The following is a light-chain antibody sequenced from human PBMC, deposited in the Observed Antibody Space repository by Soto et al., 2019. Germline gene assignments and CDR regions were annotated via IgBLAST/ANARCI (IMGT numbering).Light chain of an antibody. CDR1: QGISSY. Sequence: DIQLTQSPSFLSASVGDRVTITCRASQGISSYLAWYQKKPGKAPKLLIYAASTLQSGVPSRFSGSGSATEFTLTLSGLQPEDFATYYCQQLNSYPLTFAGRPKVEIK. V-gene: IGKV1-9*01. CDR2: AAS. J-gene: IGKJ4*01. CDR3: QQLNSYPLT.